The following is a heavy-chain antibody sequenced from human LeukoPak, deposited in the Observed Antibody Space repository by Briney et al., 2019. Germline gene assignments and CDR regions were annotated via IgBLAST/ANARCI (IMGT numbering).Heavy chain of an antibody. CDR2: ISSSSSYI. J-gene: IGHJ4*02. Sequence: GGSLRLSCAASGFTFSSYSMNWVRQAPGKGLEWVSSISSSSSYIYYADSVKGRFTISRDNAKNSLYLQMNSLRAEDTAVYYCARIMTLPGGRADYWGQGTLVTVSS. CDR3: ARIMTLPGGRADY. V-gene: IGHV3-21*01. D-gene: IGHD3-16*01. CDR1: GFTFSSYS.